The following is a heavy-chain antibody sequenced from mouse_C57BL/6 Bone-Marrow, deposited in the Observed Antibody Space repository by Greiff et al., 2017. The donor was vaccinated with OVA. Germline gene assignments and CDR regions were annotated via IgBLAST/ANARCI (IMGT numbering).Heavy chain of an antibody. CDR2: IWRGGST. D-gene: IGHD1-1*01. J-gene: IGHJ2*01. V-gene: IGHV2-5*01. Sequence: VQLVESGPGLVQPSQSLSITCTVSGFSLTSYGVHWVRQSPGQGLEWLGVIWRGGSTDYNAAFMSRLSITKDNSKSPVFSKMNSQQADDTAIDYWVTYTVTNYSDYWGQGTTLTVSS. CDR1: GFSLTSYG. CDR3: VTYTVTNYSDY.